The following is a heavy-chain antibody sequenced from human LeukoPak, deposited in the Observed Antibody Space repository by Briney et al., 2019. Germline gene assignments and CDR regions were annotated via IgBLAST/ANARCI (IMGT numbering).Heavy chain of an antibody. Sequence: APVKVSCKASGGTFSSYAISWVRQAPGQGLVWMGWINPNSGGTNYAQKFQGRVTMTRDTSISTAYMELSRLRSDDTSVYYCAKDSGGDNNWFDPGDQGTLVTVSS. J-gene: IGHJ5*02. CDR2: INPNSGGT. CDR3: AKDSGGDNNWFDP. CDR1: GGTFSSYA. D-gene: IGHD2-21*02. V-gene: IGHV1-2*02.